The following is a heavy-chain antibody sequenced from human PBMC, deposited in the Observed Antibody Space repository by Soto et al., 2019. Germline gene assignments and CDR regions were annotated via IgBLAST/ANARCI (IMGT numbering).Heavy chain of an antibody. J-gene: IGHJ4*02. Sequence: QVHLVQSGAEVKKPGASVKVSCKGSGYTFTSYGITWVRQAPGQGLERMGWISAHNGNTDYAQKLQGRVTVTRDTSTSTAYMELRSLRSDDTAVYYCARGRYGDYWGQGALFTVSS. CDR3: ARGRYGDY. D-gene: IGHD1-1*01. CDR2: ISAHNGNT. CDR1: GYTFTSYG. V-gene: IGHV1-18*01.